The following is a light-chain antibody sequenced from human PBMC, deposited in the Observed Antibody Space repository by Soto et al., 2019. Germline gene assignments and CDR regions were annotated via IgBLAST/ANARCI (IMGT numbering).Light chain of an antibody. J-gene: IGKJ4*01. Sequence: EFVLTQSPGALSVSPGETVSLSCRASQPVVSNSLAWYHHKPGLAPRLLIFGATNRATRIPDRFSGSGSGTDFTLTISRLEPEDSGLYYCQQYVASPLTFGGGTRVEMK. V-gene: IGKV3-20*01. CDR3: QQYVASPLT. CDR1: QPVVSNS. CDR2: GAT.